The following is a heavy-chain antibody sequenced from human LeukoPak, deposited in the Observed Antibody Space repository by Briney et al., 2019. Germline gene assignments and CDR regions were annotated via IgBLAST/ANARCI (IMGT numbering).Heavy chain of an antibody. D-gene: IGHD5-12*01. CDR1: GVSISSSSYY. CDR3: ARDVDIVATVWFDP. Sequence: PSETLSLTCTVSGVSISSSSYYWGWIRQPPGKGLEWIGTIYYSGSTYYNPSLKSRVTISVDTSQNQFSLRLSSVTAADTAVYYCARDVDIVATVWFDPWGQGTLVTVSS. V-gene: IGHV4-39*02. J-gene: IGHJ5*02. CDR2: IYYSGST.